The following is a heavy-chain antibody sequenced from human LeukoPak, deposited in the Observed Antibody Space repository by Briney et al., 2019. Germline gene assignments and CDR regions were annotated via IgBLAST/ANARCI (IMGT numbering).Heavy chain of an antibody. CDR3: ARVLNYYDNSGYFYFFDY. J-gene: IGHJ4*02. V-gene: IGHV4-31*03. Sequence: SQILSLTCSVSGASISTSGHYWSWIRQHPGKGLDWIGYIYYSGDTHYNASLRSRVSISVDTSQSQFSLKLSSVTAADTAVYYCARVLNYYDNSGYFYFFDYWGQGTPVTVSS. D-gene: IGHD3-22*01. CDR1: GASISTSGHY. CDR2: IYYSGDT.